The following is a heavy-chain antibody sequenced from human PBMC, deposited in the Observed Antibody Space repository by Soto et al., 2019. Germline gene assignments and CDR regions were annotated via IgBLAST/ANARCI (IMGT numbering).Heavy chain of an antibody. V-gene: IGHV1-69*05. CDR1: GGTFTNFT. J-gene: IGHJ6*02. CDR3: AKDPGADWALYYCNDMDV. CDR2: IVPIYGTT. D-gene: IGHD2-21*01. Sequence: SVKVSCKASGGTFTNFTISWVRQAPGQGLEWMGGIVPIYGTTNYAQIFQDRVTMITDSSTTTAYMELSSLISEDTAIYYCAKDPGADWALYYCNDMDVWGHGTRVTVS.